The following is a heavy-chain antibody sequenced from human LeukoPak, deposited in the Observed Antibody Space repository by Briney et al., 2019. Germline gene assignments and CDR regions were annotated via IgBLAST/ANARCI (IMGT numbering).Heavy chain of an antibody. V-gene: IGHV1-18*01. CDR1: GYTFANYG. J-gene: IGHJ4*02. Sequence: ASVKVSCKALGYTFANYGISWERQAPGQGLEWMGWISSHNRDTNFAQKFQGRLTMTTDTPTTTAYMELRSLRFDDTAVYYCARTGAKRFYFDSRTSRLFDSWGQGTWVTVSS. D-gene: IGHD3-9*01. CDR2: ISSHNRDT. CDR3: ARTGAKRFYFDSRTSRLFDS.